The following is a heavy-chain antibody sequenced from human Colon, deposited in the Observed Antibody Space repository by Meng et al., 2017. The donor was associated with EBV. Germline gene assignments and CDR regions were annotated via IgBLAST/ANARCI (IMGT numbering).Heavy chain of an antibody. CDR2: IYYSGSA. J-gene: IGHJ4*02. CDR1: GGSISSGGYS. CDR3: ARGAYFDY. Sequence: QLQLQESGSGLVKPSEXXSLTCAVSGGSISSGGYSWHWIRQPPGKGLQWIGYIYYSGSAFYNPSLKSRVTLSVDRSKNQFSLNLSSVTAADTAVYYCARGAYFDYWGQGTLVTVSS. V-gene: IGHV4-30-2*01.